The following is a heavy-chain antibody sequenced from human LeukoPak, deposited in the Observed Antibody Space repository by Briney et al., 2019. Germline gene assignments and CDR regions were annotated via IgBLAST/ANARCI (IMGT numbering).Heavy chain of an antibody. CDR2: VYYSGNT. CDR3: ARVYTSWSFDD. V-gene: IGHV4-59*01. Sequence: DPSETLSLTCAVSGVSISNYYWTWIRQPPGKGLEWVGYVYYSGNTNYNPSLKSRVTISVDTSKKQLSLRLTSVTAADTAVYYCARVYTSWSFDDWGQGTLVTVSS. J-gene: IGHJ4*02. D-gene: IGHD2-2*02. CDR1: GVSISNYY.